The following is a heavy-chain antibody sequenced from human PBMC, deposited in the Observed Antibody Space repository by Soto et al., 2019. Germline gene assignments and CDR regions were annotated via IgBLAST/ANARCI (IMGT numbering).Heavy chain of an antibody. CDR3: ARAAYYDSSGYYLSFDY. V-gene: IGHV1-69*01. J-gene: IGHJ4*02. CDR2: IIPIFGTA. D-gene: IGHD3-22*01. Sequence: QVQLVQSGAEVKKPGSSVKVSCKASGVTFSSYAISWVRQAPGQGLEWMGVIIPIFGTANYAQKFQGRVTITADESTSTAYIERISLSSEDTAVYYCARAAYYDSSGYYLSFDYWGQGTLFTVAS. CDR1: GVTFSSYA.